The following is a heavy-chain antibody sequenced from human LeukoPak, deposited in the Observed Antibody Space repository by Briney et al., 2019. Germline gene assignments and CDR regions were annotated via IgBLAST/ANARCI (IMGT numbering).Heavy chain of an antibody. CDR1: GFTFSRNW. V-gene: IGHV3-7*02. Sequence: GGSLRLSCASSGFTFSRNWMSWVRQAPGKGLEWVANIKQDGSEKYYVDSVKGRFTISRDNAKNSLYLQMNSLRAEDTAVYYCARVQYYYDSSGTIYYFDYWGQGTLVTVSS. J-gene: IGHJ4*02. D-gene: IGHD3-22*01. CDR3: ARVQYYYDSSGTIYYFDY. CDR2: IKQDGSEK.